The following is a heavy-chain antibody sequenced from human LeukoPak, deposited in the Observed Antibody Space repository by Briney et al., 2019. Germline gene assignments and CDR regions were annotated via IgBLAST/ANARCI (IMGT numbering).Heavy chain of an antibody. Sequence: SETLSLTCAVYGGSFSGYYWSWIRQPPGKGLEWIGEINHSGSTNYNPSLKSRVTISVDTSKNQFSLKLSSVTAADTAVYYCARRWAVGGVNALNWFHPLGPGTLVNGSS. CDR1: GGSFSGYY. J-gene: IGHJ5*02. CDR2: INHSGST. D-gene: IGHD3-16*01. V-gene: IGHV4-34*01. CDR3: ARRWAVGGVNALNWFHP.